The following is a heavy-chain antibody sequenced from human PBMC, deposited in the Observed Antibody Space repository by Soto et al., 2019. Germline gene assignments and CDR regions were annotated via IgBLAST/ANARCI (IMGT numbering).Heavy chain of an antibody. CDR1: GGSISSYY. CDR2: IYYSGST. Sequence: SETLSLTCTVSGGSISSYYWSWIRQPPGKGLEWIGYIYYSGSTNYNPSLKSRVTISVDTSKNQFSLKLSSVTAADTAVYYCARWYGGSLDYWGQGILVTVS. J-gene: IGHJ4*02. CDR3: ARWYGGSLDY. V-gene: IGHV4-59*01. D-gene: IGHD4-17*01.